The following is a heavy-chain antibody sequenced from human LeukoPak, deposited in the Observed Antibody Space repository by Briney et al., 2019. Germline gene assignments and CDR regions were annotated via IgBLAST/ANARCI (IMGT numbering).Heavy chain of an antibody. CDR1: GGSTGNYY. J-gene: IGHJ5*02. CDR2: IYHSGST. D-gene: IGHD3-10*01. CDR3: ARGGSTSYREFLYNWFDP. V-gene: IGHV4-59*01. Sequence: SETLSLTCTVSGGSTGNYYWNWIRQPPGKGLEWIGYIYHSGSTNYNPSLKSRVTISVDTSKNQFSLKLSSVTAADTAVYYCARGGSTSYREFLYNWFDPWGQGTLVTVSS.